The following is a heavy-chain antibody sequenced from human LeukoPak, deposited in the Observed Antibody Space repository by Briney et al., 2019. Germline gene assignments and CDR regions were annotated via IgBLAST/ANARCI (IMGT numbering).Heavy chain of an antibody. CDR3: AKNPIGAVADLYFDY. J-gene: IGHJ4*02. Sequence: PGGSLRLSCAASGFTFRDYYMSWIRQAPGKGLEWVSYISSSGSTIYYADSVKGRFTISRDNSKNTLYLQMNSLRAEDTAVYYCAKNPIGAVADLYFDYWGQGTLVTVSS. CDR1: GFTFRDYY. V-gene: IGHV3-11*01. CDR2: ISSSGSTI. D-gene: IGHD6-19*01.